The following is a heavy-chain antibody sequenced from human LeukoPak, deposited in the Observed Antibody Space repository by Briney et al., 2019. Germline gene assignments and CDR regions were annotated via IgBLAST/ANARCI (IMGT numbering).Heavy chain of an antibody. CDR3: AKDSHPDFDY. CDR1: GFIFSSYA. CDR2: ITGSGGST. Sequence: GGSLRLSCAATGFIFSSYAMNWVRQTPGKGLEWVSGITGSGGSTYYADSVKGRFTISRDNSKNTLYLQMNSLRAEDTAVYYCAKDSHPDFDYWGQGTLVTVSS. V-gene: IGHV3-23*01. J-gene: IGHJ4*02.